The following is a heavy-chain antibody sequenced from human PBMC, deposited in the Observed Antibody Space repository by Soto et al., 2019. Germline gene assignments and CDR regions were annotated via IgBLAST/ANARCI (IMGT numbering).Heavy chain of an antibody. CDR3: ASYYYDSSGYYGYFQH. D-gene: IGHD3-22*01. CDR2: ISSSSSYI. CDR1: GFTFSSYS. Sequence: EVQLVESGGGLVKPGGSLRLSCAASGFTFSSYSMNWVRQAPGKGLEWVSSISSSSSYIYYADSVKGRFTISRDNAKNSLYLQMNSLRAEDTAVYYCASYYYDSSGYYGYFQHWGQGTLVTVSS. J-gene: IGHJ1*01. V-gene: IGHV3-21*01.